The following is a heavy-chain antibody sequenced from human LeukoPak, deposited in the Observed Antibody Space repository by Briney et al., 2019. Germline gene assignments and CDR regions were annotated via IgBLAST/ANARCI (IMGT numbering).Heavy chain of an antibody. J-gene: IGHJ5*02. Sequence: GGSLRLSCAASGSTFSSYAMSWVRQAPGKGLEWVSAISGSGGSTYYADSVKGRFTISRDNSKNTLYLQMNSLRAEDTAVYYCAKVPAAYNWFDPWGQGTLVTVSS. CDR1: GSTFSSYA. D-gene: IGHD2-2*01. CDR2: ISGSGGST. V-gene: IGHV3-23*01. CDR3: AKVPAAYNWFDP.